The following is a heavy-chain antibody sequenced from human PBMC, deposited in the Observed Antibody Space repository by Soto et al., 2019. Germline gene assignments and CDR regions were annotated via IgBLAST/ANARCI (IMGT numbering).Heavy chain of an antibody. V-gene: IGHV1-69*01. CDR3: ARVVSSSWQDRRPNYYGMDV. CDR2: IIPIFGTA. D-gene: IGHD6-13*01. Sequence: QVQLVQSGAEVKKPGSSVKVSCKASGGTFSSYAISWVRQAPGQGLEWMGGIIPIFGTANYAQKFQGRVTITADESTSTAYMELSSLRSEYTAVYYGARVVSSSWQDRRPNYYGMDVWGPGTTVTVSS. J-gene: IGHJ6*02. CDR1: GGTFSSYA.